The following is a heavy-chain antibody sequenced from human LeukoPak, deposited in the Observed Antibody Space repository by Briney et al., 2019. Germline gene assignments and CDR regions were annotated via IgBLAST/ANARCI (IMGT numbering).Heavy chain of an antibody. V-gene: IGHV3-74*01. CDR3: ARAGVERITMIVVVNGFDY. D-gene: IGHD3-22*01. CDR1: GFTFSTYW. CDR2: INSDGSIS. Sequence: GGSLRLSCAASGFTFSTYWMHWARHAPGKGLVWVSRINSDGSISAYGDSVKGRFTISRDNAKNSLYLQMNSLRAEDTAVYYCARAGVERITMIVVVNGFDYWGQGTLVTVSS. J-gene: IGHJ4*02.